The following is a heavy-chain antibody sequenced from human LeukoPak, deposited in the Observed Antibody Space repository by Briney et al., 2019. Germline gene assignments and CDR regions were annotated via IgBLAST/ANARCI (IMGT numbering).Heavy chain of an antibody. D-gene: IGHD4/OR15-4a*01. CDR2: ITGSAART. Sequence: PGGSLRLSCAASGFTFSSYAMTWVRQAPGKGLEWVSSITGSAARTYYADSVKGRFTISRDNFKNTLYLQMSSLRAEDTALYYCAKHYGATSTWFDPWGLGTLVTVSS. CDR3: AKHYGATSTWFDP. J-gene: IGHJ5*02. CDR1: GFTFSSYA. V-gene: IGHV3-23*01.